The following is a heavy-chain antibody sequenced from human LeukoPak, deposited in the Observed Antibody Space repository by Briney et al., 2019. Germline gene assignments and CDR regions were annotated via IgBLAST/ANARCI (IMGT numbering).Heavy chain of an antibody. V-gene: IGHV3-23*01. J-gene: IGHJ4*02. CDR1: GFTFSNYA. Sequence: GGSLRLSCAASGFTFSNYAMSWVRQAPGKGLEYVSPISASGLSTYYTDSVRGRFTNSRDNSKNTLYLQMHSLRAEDTAVYYCAKETSITGAGDFWGQGALVTVSS. CDR2: ISASGLST. CDR3: AKETSITGAGDF. D-gene: IGHD1-20*01.